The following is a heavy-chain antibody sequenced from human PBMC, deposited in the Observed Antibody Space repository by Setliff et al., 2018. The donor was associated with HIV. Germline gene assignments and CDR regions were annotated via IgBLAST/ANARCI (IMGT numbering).Heavy chain of an antibody. J-gene: IGHJ4*02. D-gene: IGHD3-3*01. CDR2: ISAYNGNT. CDR3: ARGRGGYNFWSGYPSFDY. V-gene: IGHV1-18*01. CDR1: GYTFTGYG. Sequence: GASVKVSCKASGYTFTGYGISWVRQAPGQGLEWMGWISAYNGNTNYAQKLQGRVTMTTDTSTSTAYMELRSLRSDDTAVYYCARGRGGYNFWSGYPSFDYWGQGTLVTVSS.